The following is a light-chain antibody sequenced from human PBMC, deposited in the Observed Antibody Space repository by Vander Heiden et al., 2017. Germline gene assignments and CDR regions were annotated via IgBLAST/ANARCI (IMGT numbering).Light chain of an antibody. CDR3: QQHNNWLPWT. CDR1: QSVSSN. J-gene: IGKJ1*01. V-gene: IGKV3-15*01. CDR2: GAS. Sequence: EIVMTQSPATLSVSPGERATLSCRASQSVSSNLAWYQQKPGQAPRLLIYGASTRATGIPARFSGSGYGTEFTLTISSLQSEDFAVYYCQQHNNWLPWTFGQGTKVEIK.